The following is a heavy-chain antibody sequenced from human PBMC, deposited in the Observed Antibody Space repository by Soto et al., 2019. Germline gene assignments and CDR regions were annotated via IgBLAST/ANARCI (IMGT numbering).Heavy chain of an antibody. CDR2: VTKDGSEK. D-gene: IGHD2-8*02. CDR1: GFTTSYFS. Sequence: GGSLRLSCAASGFTTSYFSLTWVRQAPGKGLEWVATVTKDGSEKFYVDSLKGRITVSRDDPNNSLHLQMSSLRADDTGVYYCARDYTYWSRDYWGQGTLVTSPQ. CDR3: ARDYTYWSRDY. J-gene: IGHJ4*02. V-gene: IGHV3-7*01.